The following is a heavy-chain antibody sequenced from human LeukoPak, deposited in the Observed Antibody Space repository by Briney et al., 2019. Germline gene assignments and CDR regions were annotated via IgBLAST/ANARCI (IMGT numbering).Heavy chain of an antibody. CDR2: IKSDGST. Sequence: GGSLRLSCAASGFTFSTYWMHWVRQAPGKGLVWVSRIKSDGSTNYADSVKGRFTISRDNAKNTVSLQMDSLRPEDTGVYYRHWGQGTLVTVSS. CDR3: H. J-gene: IGHJ1*01. V-gene: IGHV3-74*01. CDR1: GFTFSTYW.